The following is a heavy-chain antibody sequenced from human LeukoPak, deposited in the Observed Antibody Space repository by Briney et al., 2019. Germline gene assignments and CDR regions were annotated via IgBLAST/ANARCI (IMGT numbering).Heavy chain of an antibody. CDR3: ASSRGYSGWGGVGGDY. CDR1: GGSISSSSYY. Sequence: PSETLSLTCTVSGGSISSSSYYWGWIRQPPGKGLEWIGYIYYSGSTNYNPSLKSRVTISVDTSKNQFSLKLSSVTAADTAVYYCASSRGYSGWGGVGGDYWGQGTLVTVSS. D-gene: IGHD5-12*01. J-gene: IGHJ4*02. CDR2: IYYSGST. V-gene: IGHV4-61*05.